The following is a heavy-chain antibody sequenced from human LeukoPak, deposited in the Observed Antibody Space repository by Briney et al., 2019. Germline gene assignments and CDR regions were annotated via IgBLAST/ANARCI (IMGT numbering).Heavy chain of an antibody. CDR2: IKQDGSEK. Sequence: PGGSLRLSCAASGFTFSSYWMSWVRQAPGKGLEWVANIKQDGSEKYYVDSVKGRFTISRDNAKNSLYLQMNSLRAEDTAVYYCARDAGERSTYYDFWSGYSQPDKYYFDYWGQGTLVTVSS. V-gene: IGHV3-7*01. J-gene: IGHJ4*02. CDR3: ARDAGERSTYYDFWSGYSQPDKYYFDY. D-gene: IGHD3-3*01. CDR1: GFTFSSYW.